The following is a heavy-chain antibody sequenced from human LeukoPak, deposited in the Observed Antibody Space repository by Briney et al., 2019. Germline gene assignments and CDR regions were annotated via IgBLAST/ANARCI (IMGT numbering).Heavy chain of an antibody. D-gene: IGHD3-16*02. Sequence: ASVKVSCKASGYTFTGYYMHWVRQAPGQGLEWMGWINPNCGGTNYAQKFQGRVTMTRDTSISTAYMELSRLRSDDTAVYYCARAGFSLITFGGVIAKQDYWGQGTLVTVSS. CDR3: ARAGFSLITFGGVIAKQDY. CDR2: INPNCGGT. J-gene: IGHJ4*02. CDR1: GYTFTGYY. V-gene: IGHV1-2*02.